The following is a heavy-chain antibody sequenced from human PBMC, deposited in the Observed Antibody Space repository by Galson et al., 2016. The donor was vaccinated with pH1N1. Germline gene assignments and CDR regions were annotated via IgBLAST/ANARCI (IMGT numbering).Heavy chain of an antibody. D-gene: IGHD1-26*01. V-gene: IGHV4-61*02. J-gene: IGHJ3*02. CDR3: ARDAAHSGTYYVAFDT. CDR2: IYPSGGT. Sequence: TVSGGSINSDNYYWSWIRQPAGKGLEWIGRIYPSGGTNYNPSLKSRVTISVDTSKNQLSLKLSSVTAADTAVYYCARDAAHSGTYYVAFDTWGQGTIVTVSS. CDR1: GGSINSDNYY.